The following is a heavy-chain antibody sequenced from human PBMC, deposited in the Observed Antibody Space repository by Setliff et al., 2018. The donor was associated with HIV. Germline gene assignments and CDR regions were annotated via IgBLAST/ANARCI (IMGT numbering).Heavy chain of an antibody. CDR1: GGSISSHY. CDR2: IYYSGSN. D-gene: IGHD5-12*01. Sequence: PSETLSLTCTVSGGSISSHYWSWIRQPPGKELEWIGYIYYSGSNDCNPSLKNRVTISIDTSKNQVSLKLSSVTAADTAMYYCAREMATRFDAFDIWGQGTKVTVSS. V-gene: IGHV4-59*11. J-gene: IGHJ3*02. CDR3: AREMATRFDAFDI.